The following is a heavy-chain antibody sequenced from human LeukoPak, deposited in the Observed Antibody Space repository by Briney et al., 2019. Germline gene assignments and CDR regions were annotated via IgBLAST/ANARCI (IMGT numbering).Heavy chain of an antibody. Sequence: RSGVSLRLSCAASGFTFSRYWMYWVRQAPGKGLVWVSRINSDGSTTTYADSVKGRFTISRDNAKNTLYLQMNSLRAEDTAVYYCARDFKYCGGDCYAGFDPWGQGTLVTVSS. D-gene: IGHD2-21*02. CDR2: INSDGSTT. CDR1: GFTFSRYW. V-gene: IGHV3-74*01. CDR3: ARDFKYCGGDCYAGFDP. J-gene: IGHJ5*02.